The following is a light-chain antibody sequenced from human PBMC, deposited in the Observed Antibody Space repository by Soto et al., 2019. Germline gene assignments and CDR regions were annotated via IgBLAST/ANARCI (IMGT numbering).Light chain of an antibody. CDR3: QQYSSSQGWT. Sequence: EIVMTQSPATLSIFPGERATLACRSIQSVRTTYLAWYQQKPGQAPRLLIYNASNRTTGIPDRFSGSGSGTDFTLTINRLEPADFAVYFCQQYSSSQGWTFGQGSKVDIK. V-gene: IGKV3-20*01. CDR2: NAS. J-gene: IGKJ1*01. CDR1: QSVRTTY.